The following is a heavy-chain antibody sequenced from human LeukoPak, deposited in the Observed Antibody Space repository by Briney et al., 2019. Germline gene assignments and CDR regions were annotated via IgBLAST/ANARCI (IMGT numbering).Heavy chain of an antibody. CDR3: ARASLAARGGYYYYMDV. Sequence: SETLSLTCTVSGGSISSYYWSWIRQPPGKGLEWIGYIYYSGSTNYNPSLKSRVTISVDTSKNQFSLKLSSVTAADTAVYYCARASLAARGGYYYYMDVWGKGTTVTVSS. V-gene: IGHV4-59*01. D-gene: IGHD6-6*01. CDR1: GGSISSYY. CDR2: IYYSGST. J-gene: IGHJ6*03.